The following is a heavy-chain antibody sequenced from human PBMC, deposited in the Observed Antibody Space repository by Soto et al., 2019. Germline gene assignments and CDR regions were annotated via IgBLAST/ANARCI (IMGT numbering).Heavy chain of an antibody. CDR1: GGSISSGDYY. V-gene: IGHV4-30-4*01. CDR2: IYYSGST. Sequence: SETLSLTCTVSGGSISSGDYYWSWIRQPPGKGLEWIGYIYYSGSTYYNPSLKSRVTISVDTSKNQFSLKLSLVTAADTAVYYCARDGAWAAAGTVAGMDVWGQGTTVTVSS. J-gene: IGHJ6*02. CDR3: ARDGAWAAAGTVAGMDV. D-gene: IGHD6-13*01.